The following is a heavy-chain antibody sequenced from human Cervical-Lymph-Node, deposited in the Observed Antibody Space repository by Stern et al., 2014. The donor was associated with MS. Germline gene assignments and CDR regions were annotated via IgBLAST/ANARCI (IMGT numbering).Heavy chain of an antibody. D-gene: IGHD3-16*01. J-gene: IGHJ3*02. V-gene: IGHV4-31*03. CDR1: GAPVNSGGYY. Sequence: QLQESGPGLVKPSQTLSLSCTVSGAPVNSGGYYWTWIRQVPGKGLEWIGYIHHRGATFYNPPLKSRVTISVDTSENQVSLMLSSVTAADTAVYYCAAIGPLMEGAAFDIWGQGTLVTVSS. CDR2: IHHRGAT. CDR3: AAIGPLMEGAAFDI.